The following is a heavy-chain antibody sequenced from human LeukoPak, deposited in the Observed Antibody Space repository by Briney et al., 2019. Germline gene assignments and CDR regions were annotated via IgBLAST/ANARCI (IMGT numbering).Heavy chain of an antibody. J-gene: IGHJ3*02. CDR2: ISAYNGNT. Sequence: ASVKVSCKASGYTFTSYGISWVRQAPGQGLEWMGWISAYNGNTNYAQKLQGRVTMTTDTSTSTAYMELRSLRSDDTAVYYCARVGADGVVVAATDDAFDIWGQGTMVTVSS. CDR1: GYTFTSYG. D-gene: IGHD2-15*01. CDR3: ARVGADGVVVAATDDAFDI. V-gene: IGHV1-18*01.